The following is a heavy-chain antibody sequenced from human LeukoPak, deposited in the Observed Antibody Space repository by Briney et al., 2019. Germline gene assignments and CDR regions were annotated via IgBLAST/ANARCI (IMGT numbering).Heavy chain of an antibody. D-gene: IGHD7-27*01. Sequence: GGSLRLSCAASGFTFSTSWMHWVRQAPGKGLVWVARINSDGSTTTHADSVKGRFTISRDNAKNTLYLQMNSLRAEDTAVYYCGRDDWGSLNYWGQGTLVTVSS. CDR3: GRDDWGSLNY. CDR1: GFTFSTSW. V-gene: IGHV3-74*03. CDR2: INSDGSTT. J-gene: IGHJ4*02.